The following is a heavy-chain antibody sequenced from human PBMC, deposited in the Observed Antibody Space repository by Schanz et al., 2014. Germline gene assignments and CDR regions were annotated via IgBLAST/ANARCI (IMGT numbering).Heavy chain of an antibody. CDR1: GFIFSAYT. Sequence: VHLVESGGGVVQPGRSLRLSCAASGFIFSAYTMNWVRQAPGKGLEWISYISFSGNTIYYADSVKGRFTISRDNAKNSVFLQMNHLRAEDTAVYYGATEGPRGTRHPINYYYAMDNWGQGTKVTV. CDR3: ATEGPRGTRHPINYYYAMDN. V-gene: IGHV3-48*01. J-gene: IGHJ6*02. CDR2: ISFSGNTI. D-gene: IGHD6-6*01.